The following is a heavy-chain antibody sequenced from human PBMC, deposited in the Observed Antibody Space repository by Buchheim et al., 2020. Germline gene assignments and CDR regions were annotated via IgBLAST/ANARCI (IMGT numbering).Heavy chain of an antibody. CDR2: INTNTGNP. CDR1: GYSFMSYS. V-gene: IGHV7-4-1*02. J-gene: IGHJ4*02. D-gene: IGHD3-3*01. CDR3: ATDSGTPYYDSGSKDYKRRGAIEH. Sequence: QVQLVQSGSEVRKPGASVKISCKTSGYSFMSYSLNWVRQAPGQGLEWMGWINTNTGNPTYAQEFTGRFVFSLDTSVRTAYLEISGLKADDTAVFYSATDSGTPYYDSGSKDYKRRGAIEHWGQGTL.